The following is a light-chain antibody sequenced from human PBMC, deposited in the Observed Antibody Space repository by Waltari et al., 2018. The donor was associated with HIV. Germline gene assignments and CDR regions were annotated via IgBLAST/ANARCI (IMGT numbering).Light chain of an antibody. CDR2: DVS. J-gene: IGLJ3*02. Sequence: QSALTQPRSVSGSPGQSVTISCTGTSSDVGGYNYVSWYQQHPGKAPKLMIYDVSKRPSGVPDLFSGSKAGNTASLTISGLQAEDEADYYCCSYAGSYDWVFGGGTKLTVL. CDR1: SSDVGGYNY. CDR3: CSYAGSYDWV. V-gene: IGLV2-11*01.